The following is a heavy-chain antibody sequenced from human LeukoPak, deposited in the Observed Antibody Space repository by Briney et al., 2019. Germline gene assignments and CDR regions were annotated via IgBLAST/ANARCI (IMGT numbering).Heavy chain of an antibody. CDR3: ARHRFPWYDFDV. CDR1: GASINDHY. J-gene: IGHJ3*01. D-gene: IGHD3-3*01. V-gene: IGHV4-59*08. CDR2: KYYAGST. Sequence: SDTLSLTCTVSGASINDHYWSWIRQPTGKGLEWIGYKYYAGSTSTNPSLESRVTISVDTSKNQFSLNLYSVTAADTAVYYCARHRFPWYDFDVWGQGTRVTVS.